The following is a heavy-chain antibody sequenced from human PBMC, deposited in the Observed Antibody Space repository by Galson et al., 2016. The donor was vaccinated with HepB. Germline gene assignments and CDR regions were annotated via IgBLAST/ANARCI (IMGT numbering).Heavy chain of an antibody. V-gene: IGHV3-7*01. CDR1: GFTLSSTW. D-gene: IGHD6-13*01. Sequence: SLRLSCAASGFTLSSTWMTWVRQAPGKGLEWVANIKQNGIERYYEDSVTGRFTISRDNAKNSLYLEMNSLRPEDTAVYYCARERSSWSNDYYYDGLDVWGQGTTVTVS. CDR3: ARERSSWSNDYYYDGLDV. J-gene: IGHJ6*02. CDR2: IKQNGIER.